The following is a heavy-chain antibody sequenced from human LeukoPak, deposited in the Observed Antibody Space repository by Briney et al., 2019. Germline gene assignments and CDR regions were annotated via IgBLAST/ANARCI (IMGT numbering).Heavy chain of an antibody. Sequence: PGGSLRLSCAASGFTFSSYWMSWVRQAPGKGLEWVANIKQDGSEKYYVDSVKGRFTISRDNAKNSLYLQMNSLRVEDTAVYYCARAPSRRSSWSPYYYYMDVWGKGTTVTVSS. CDR1: GFTFSSYW. D-gene: IGHD6-13*01. CDR2: IKQDGSEK. V-gene: IGHV3-7*01. CDR3: ARAPSRRSSWSPYYYYMDV. J-gene: IGHJ6*03.